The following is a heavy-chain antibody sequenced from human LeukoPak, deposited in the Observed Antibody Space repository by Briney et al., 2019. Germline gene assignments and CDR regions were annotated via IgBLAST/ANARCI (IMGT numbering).Heavy chain of an antibody. CDR3: ARLSDTRRGLAFDV. D-gene: IGHD3-22*01. CDR2: IDYNGS. CDR1: GGSISSYY. J-gene: IGHJ3*01. V-gene: IGHV4-59*04. Sequence: SETLSLTCAVSGGSISSYYWSWIRQPPEKGLEWTGHIDYNGSFYNPSLKSRITISVDASKKQFSLRLRSMSPADTAVYFCARLSDTRRGLAFDVWGQGSLVSVSS.